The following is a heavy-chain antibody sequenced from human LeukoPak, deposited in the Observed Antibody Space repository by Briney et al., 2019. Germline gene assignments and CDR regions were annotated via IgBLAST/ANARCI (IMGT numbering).Heavy chain of an antibody. Sequence: ASVKVSCKASGYTFTGYYMHWVRQAPGQGLEWMGWISPNSGGTNYAQKFQGRVTMTRDTSISTAYMELSRLRSDDTAVYYCARVHCSGGSCYYYDFDYWGQGTLVTVSS. CDR3: ARVHCSGGSCYYYDFDY. V-gene: IGHV1-2*02. D-gene: IGHD2-15*01. CDR2: ISPNSGGT. J-gene: IGHJ4*02. CDR1: GYTFTGYY.